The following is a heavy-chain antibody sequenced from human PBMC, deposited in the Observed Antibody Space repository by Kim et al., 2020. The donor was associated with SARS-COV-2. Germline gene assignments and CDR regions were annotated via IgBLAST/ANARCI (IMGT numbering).Heavy chain of an antibody. D-gene: IGHD4-17*01. Sequence: SETLSLTCTVSGGSISSYYWSWIRQPPGKGLEWIGYIYYSGSTNYNPSLKSRVTISVDTSKNQFSLKLSSVTAADTAVYYCARDLDYGDYGGGGYWGQGTLVTVSS. V-gene: IGHV4-59*01. J-gene: IGHJ4*02. CDR3: ARDLDYGDYGGGGY. CDR2: IYYSGST. CDR1: GGSISSYY.